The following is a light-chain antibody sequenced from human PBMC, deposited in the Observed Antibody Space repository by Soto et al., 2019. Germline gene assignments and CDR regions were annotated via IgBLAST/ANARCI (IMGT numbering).Light chain of an antibody. CDR1: QSISNW. CDR2: KAS. CDR3: QQYNSYPLT. J-gene: IGKJ4*01. Sequence: DIQMPQSPSTLSASVGARVTITCRASQSISNWLSWYQQKPGKAPNLLIYKASSLESGVPSRFSGSGSVTGFTLTISSLQPDDFAHDYCQQYNSYPLTFGGGTKVEIK. V-gene: IGKV1-5*03.